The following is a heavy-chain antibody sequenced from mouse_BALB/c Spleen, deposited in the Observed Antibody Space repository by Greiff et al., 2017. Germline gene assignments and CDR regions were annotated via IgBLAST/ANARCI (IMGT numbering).Heavy chain of an antibody. Sequence: EVKLVESGGGLVQPGGSRKLSCAASGFTFSDYGMAWVRQAPGKGPEWVAFISNLAYSIYYADTVTGRFTISRENAKNTMYLEMSSLRSEDTAMYYCARDLAYYGNYDYAMDYWGQGTTVTVSS. CDR3: ARDLAYYGNYDYAMDY. J-gene: IGHJ4*01. V-gene: IGHV5-15*02. CDR2: ISNLAYSI. CDR1: GFTFSDYG. D-gene: IGHD2-10*01.